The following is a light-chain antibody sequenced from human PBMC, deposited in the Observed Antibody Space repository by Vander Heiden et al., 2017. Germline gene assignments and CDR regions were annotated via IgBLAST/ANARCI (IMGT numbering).Light chain of an antibody. CDR2: AAS. Sequence: DIQLPQSPSSLSASVGDRVTITCRASRDISNSLAWFQQKPGKAPKSLIYAASTLQSGVPSRFSGIGSGTDFTLTIISLQPADFATYYCQHYHTSPITFGQGTRLEIK. CDR3: QHYHTSPIT. V-gene: IGKV1-16*01. CDR1: RDISNS. J-gene: IGKJ5*01.